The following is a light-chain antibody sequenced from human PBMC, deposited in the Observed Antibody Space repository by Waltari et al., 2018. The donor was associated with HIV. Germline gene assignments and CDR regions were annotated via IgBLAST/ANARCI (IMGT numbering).Light chain of an antibody. V-gene: IGLV1-47*01. CDR2: RNN. CDR3: AAWDDSLSGWV. Sequence: QSVLTHPPSASGPPRPRVTIPCSGSSFNTGSNYAYCSQQHPGTAPKLLIYRNNQRPSGVPDRFSGSKSGTSASLAISGLRSEDEADYYCAAWDDSLSGWVFGGGTKLTVL. CDR1: SFNTGSNY. J-gene: IGLJ3*02.